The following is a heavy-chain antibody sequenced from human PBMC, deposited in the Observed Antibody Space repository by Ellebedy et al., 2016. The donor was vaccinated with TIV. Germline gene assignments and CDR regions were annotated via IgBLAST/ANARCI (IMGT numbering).Heavy chain of an antibody. CDR2: NYLSDSDT. CDR3: AKLGHRATPDDS. CDR1: AYSFINYW. D-gene: IGHD1-14*01. Sequence: GESLKISCQGSAYSFINYWIVSVRQMPGRGLECIGINYLSDSDTRYSPSFQGQVTISADRSVTTAYLHFNSLKPSDTAVYYCAKLGHRATPDDSWGQGTLVTVSS. J-gene: IGHJ4*02. V-gene: IGHV5-51*01.